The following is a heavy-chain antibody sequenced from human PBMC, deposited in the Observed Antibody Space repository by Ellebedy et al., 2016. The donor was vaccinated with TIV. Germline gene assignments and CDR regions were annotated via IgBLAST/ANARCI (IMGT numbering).Heavy chain of an antibody. Sequence: GESLKISXAASGFTFSSYAMSWVRQAPGKGLEWVSAISGSGVYTFYADSVKGRFTISRDNSKNTLYLQMNSLRAEDTAVYYCAKGQLWLRYYMDVWGKGTTVTVSS. CDR3: AKGQLWLRYYMDV. D-gene: IGHD5-18*01. V-gene: IGHV3-23*01. CDR1: GFTFSSYA. CDR2: ISGSGVYT. J-gene: IGHJ6*03.